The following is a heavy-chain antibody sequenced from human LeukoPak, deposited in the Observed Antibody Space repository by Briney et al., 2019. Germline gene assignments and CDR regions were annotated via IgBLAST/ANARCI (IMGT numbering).Heavy chain of an antibody. CDR3: AKLRDFFDSSGQFDY. V-gene: IGHV3-23*01. J-gene: IGHJ4*02. CDR1: GFTFSSYA. D-gene: IGHD3-22*01. CDR2: TSGSGDGT. Sequence: GGSLRLSCAASGFTFSSYAMSWVRQAPGKGLEWVSATSGSGDGTFYADSVKGRFTISRDNPKNTLYLQMNSLRAEDTAIYYCAKLRDFFDSSGQFDYWGQGTLVAVSS.